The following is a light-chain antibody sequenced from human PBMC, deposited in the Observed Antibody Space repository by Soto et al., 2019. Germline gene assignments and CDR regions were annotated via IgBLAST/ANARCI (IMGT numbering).Light chain of an antibody. CDR1: QFLSSSY. V-gene: IGKV3-20*01. J-gene: IGKJ2*01. CDR2: AAS. Sequence: EIVLTQSPGTLSLSPGERATLSCRASQFLSSSYVVWYQQKPGQAPRLLIYAASRRATGIPDRFSGSGSATEYTRTNSRLEPEDFAVYYCQQQGTFGQGTRLEIK. CDR3: QQQGT.